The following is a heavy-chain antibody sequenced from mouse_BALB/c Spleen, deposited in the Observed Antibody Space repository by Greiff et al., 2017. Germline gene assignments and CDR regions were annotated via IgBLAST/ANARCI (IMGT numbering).Heavy chain of an antibody. J-gene: IGHJ2*01. CDR1: GFSLTSYG. CDR3: ARALYGSSSDY. CDR2: IWAGGST. D-gene: IGHD1-1*01. V-gene: IGHV2-9*02. Sequence: VHLVESGPGLVAPSQSLSITCTVSGFSLTSYGVHWVRQPPGKGLEWLGVIWAGGSTNYNSALMSRLSISKDNSKSQVFLKMNGLQTDDTAMYYCARALYGSSSDYWGPGTTLTVSS.